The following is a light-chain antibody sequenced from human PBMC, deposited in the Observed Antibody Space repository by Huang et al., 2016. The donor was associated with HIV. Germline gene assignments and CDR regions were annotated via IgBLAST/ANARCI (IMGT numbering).Light chain of an antibody. Sequence: DIQMTQSPSILSASVGDRVTSTCRASHSVSTWVAWYQQKPGQPPKRLIYQSSTLASWVPSRFSGSGSGTEFTLTITSLQPDDYATYYCQQYNTFWTFGQGTKV. CDR2: QSS. CDR3: QQYNTFWT. J-gene: IGKJ1*01. V-gene: IGKV1-5*03. CDR1: HSVSTW.